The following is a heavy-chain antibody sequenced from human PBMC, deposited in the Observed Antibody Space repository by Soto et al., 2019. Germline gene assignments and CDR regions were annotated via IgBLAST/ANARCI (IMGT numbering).Heavy chain of an antibody. J-gene: IGHJ5*02. Sequence: SETLSLTCAFSGGSISSGGYSWSWIRQPPGKGLEWIGYIYHSGSTYYNPSLKSRVTISVDRSKNQFSLKLSSVTAADTAVYYCARGGDHDFFWFDPWGQGTLVTVSS. CDR3: ARGGDHDFFWFDP. CDR1: GGSISSGGYS. CDR2: IYHSGST. V-gene: IGHV4-30-2*01. D-gene: IGHD3-3*01.